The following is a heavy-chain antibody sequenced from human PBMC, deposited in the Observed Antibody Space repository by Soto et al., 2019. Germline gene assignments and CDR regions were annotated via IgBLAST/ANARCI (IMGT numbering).Heavy chain of an antibody. V-gene: IGHV4-31*03. D-gene: IGHD1-26*01. J-gene: IGHJ4*02. CDR1: GGSISSGGYY. CDR3: AREGSGSYRVFDY. Sequence: SETLSLTCTVSGGSISSGGYYWSWIRQHPGKGLEWIGYIYYSGSTYYNPSLKSRVTISVDTSKNQFSLKLSSVTAADTAVYYCAREGSGSYRVFDYWGQGTLVTVPQ. CDR2: IYYSGST.